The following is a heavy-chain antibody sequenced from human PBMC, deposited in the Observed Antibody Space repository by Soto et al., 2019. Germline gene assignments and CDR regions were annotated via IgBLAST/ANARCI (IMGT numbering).Heavy chain of an antibody. V-gene: IGHV4-30-4*01. D-gene: IGHD3-22*01. CDR3: DRGGYSDDAFDI. CDR1: GGSISSGDYY. J-gene: IGHJ3*02. CDR2: IYYSGST. Sequence: QVQLQESGPGLVKPSQTLSLTCTVSGGSISSGDYYWSWIRQPPGKGLEWIWYIYYSGSTDYNPSLKSRVTISVDTSKYQFSLKLSSVAAADTAGYYCDRGGYSDDAFDIWGQGTMVTVSS.